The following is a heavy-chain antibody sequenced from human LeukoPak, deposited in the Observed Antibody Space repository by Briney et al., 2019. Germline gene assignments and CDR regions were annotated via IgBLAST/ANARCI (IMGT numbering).Heavy chain of an antibody. CDR3: ARVAVGYYFDY. J-gene: IGHJ4*02. V-gene: IGHV4-38-2*02. D-gene: IGHD3-10*01. Sequence: PSETLSLTCTVSGDSISSGNYWGWIRQPPGKGLEWIGSIFHTGSTYYNLSLKSRVTISVDTSKNQFSLRLSSVTAADTAVYYCARVAVGYYFDYWGQGTLVTVSS. CDR2: IFHTGST. CDR1: GDSISSGNY.